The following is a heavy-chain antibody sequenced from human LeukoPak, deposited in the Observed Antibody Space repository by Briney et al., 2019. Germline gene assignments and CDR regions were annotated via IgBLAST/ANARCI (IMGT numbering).Heavy chain of an antibody. Sequence: GGSLRLSCAASGFTFSSYWMHWVRQVPGKGLVWVSRINGDGSSTSYADSVKGRVTISRDNAKNTLYLQMNSLRAEDTAVYYCARVPGYNTDWSRIFDFWGRGTLVTVSS. V-gene: IGHV3-74*01. D-gene: IGHD3-9*01. CDR2: INGDGSST. CDR1: GFTFSSYW. J-gene: IGHJ4*02. CDR3: ARVPGYNTDWSRIFDF.